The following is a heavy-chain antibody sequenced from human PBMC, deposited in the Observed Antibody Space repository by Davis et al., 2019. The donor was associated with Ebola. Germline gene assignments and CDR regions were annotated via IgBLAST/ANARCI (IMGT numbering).Heavy chain of an antibody. Sequence: GESLKISCAASGFTFSSYGMHWVRQAPGKGLEWVAVISHDGSTKLYADSVKGRFTISRDNSKNALFLQMDSPRPEDTAVYYCARDGNSAAIHYLDYWGQGTLVTVSA. D-gene: IGHD2-2*02. CDR2: ISHDGSTK. CDR1: GFTFSSYG. CDR3: ARDGNSAAIHYLDY. V-gene: IGHV3-30*03. J-gene: IGHJ4*02.